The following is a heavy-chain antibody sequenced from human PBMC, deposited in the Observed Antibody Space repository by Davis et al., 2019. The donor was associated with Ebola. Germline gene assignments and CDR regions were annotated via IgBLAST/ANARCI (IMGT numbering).Heavy chain of an antibody. CDR1: GYTFPSYA. CDR3: AGGSSQDYYYYGMDV. Sequence: ASVPVSCQASGYTFPSYAMHCVRHAPGQRLEGRGWLNARNGNTKYSQKFQGRVTITRDTSASTAYMELSSLRSEDTAVYYCAGGSSQDYYYYGMDVWGQGTTVTVSS. CDR2: LNARNGNT. V-gene: IGHV1-3*01. D-gene: IGHD6-6*01. J-gene: IGHJ6*02.